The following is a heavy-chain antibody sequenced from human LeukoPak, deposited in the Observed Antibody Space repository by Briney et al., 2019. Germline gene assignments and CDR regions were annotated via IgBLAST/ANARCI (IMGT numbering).Heavy chain of an antibody. D-gene: IGHD3-22*01. CDR1: GFTMSGIH. CDR3: ARDSSYYYDSSGYWED. CDR2: LYAGGST. J-gene: IGHJ4*02. V-gene: IGHV3-66*02. Sequence: GGSLRLSCTASGFTMSGIHMNWVRQAPGKGLDWVSGLYAGGSTYYADSVKGRFTISRDNSKNTLYLQMNSLRAEDTAVYYCARDSSYYYDSSGYWEDWGQGTLVTVSS.